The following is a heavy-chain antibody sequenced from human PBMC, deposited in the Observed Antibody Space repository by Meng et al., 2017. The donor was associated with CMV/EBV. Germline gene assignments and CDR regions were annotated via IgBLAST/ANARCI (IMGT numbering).Heavy chain of an antibody. V-gene: IGHV4-31*02. CDR2: IHYSGGT. CDR3: ARDKSAISGLVDHYGMDV. D-gene: IGHD3/OR15-3a*01. CDR1: GGSISSGGYY. Sequence: SCAVSGGSISSGGYYWTWVRQHPGKGLEWIGYIHYSGGTYDNPSLRSRVTISVDVFKNQFSLKLSSVTAADTAVYYCARDKSAISGLVDHYGMDVWGQGTTVTVSS. J-gene: IGHJ6*02.